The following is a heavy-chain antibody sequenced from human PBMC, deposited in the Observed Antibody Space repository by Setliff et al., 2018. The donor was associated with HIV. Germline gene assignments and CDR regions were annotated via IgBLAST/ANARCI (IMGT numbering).Heavy chain of an antibody. V-gene: IGHV5-51*01. D-gene: IGHD6-13*01. Sequence: GASLKLSCKGSGYSFTSYWIGWVRQMPGRGREWMGIIYRGDSDTRYSPSFQGQVTISADKSISTAYLQWSSLKASDTAMYYCARRMWQQDSKFMYYFDYWGQGTLVTVSS. CDR1: GYSFTSYW. J-gene: IGHJ4*02. CDR3: ARRMWQQDSKFMYYFDY. CDR2: IYRGDSDT.